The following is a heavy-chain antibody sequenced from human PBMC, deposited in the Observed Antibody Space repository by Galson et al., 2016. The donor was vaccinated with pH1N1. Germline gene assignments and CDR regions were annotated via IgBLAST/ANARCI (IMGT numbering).Heavy chain of an antibody. Sequence: SLRLSCAASGFTSNTYAMTWVRQAPGKGLEWVSAINGRNGGTHYADSVKGRLTISRDISKNTLFLQMNSLRADDTAVYYCAKAEPFGTTWYGVVDNWGQGTLVTVSS. V-gene: IGHV3-23*01. CDR1: GFTSNTYA. J-gene: IGHJ4*02. CDR2: INGRNGGT. CDR3: AKAEPFGTTWYGVVDN. D-gene: IGHD3-10*01.